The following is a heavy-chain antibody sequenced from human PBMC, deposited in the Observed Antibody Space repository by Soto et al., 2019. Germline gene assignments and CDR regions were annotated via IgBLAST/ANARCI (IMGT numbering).Heavy chain of an antibody. V-gene: IGHV3-30*18. D-gene: IGHD6-19*01. CDR1: RFRFSDDG. Sequence: QVKLVESGGAVVQSGRSLRLSCTASRFRFSDDGMHWVRQAPGKGLEWVALISDDGKTQFFTDSVEGRFTISRDNSRNTLYLQMISLRPEDTAVYYCVKGGYKTGWPPFDHWGHGTRVTVSS. CDR3: VKGGYKTGWPPFDH. J-gene: IGHJ4*01. CDR2: ISDDGKTQ.